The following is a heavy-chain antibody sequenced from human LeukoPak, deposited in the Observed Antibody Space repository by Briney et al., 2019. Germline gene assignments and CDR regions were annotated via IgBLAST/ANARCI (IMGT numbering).Heavy chain of an antibody. D-gene: IGHD1-26*01. Sequence: GGSLRLSCAASGFTFSTYAIHWVRQAPGTGLEWVALISYDRSNKYYADSVKGRFTISRDNSKDTLYLQMNSLGTEDTAVYYCATALSGIYSVGDAYDIWGLGTMVTVSS. CDR3: ATALSGIYSVGDAYDI. J-gene: IGHJ3*02. V-gene: IGHV3-30*04. CDR2: ISYDRSNK. CDR1: GFTFSTYA.